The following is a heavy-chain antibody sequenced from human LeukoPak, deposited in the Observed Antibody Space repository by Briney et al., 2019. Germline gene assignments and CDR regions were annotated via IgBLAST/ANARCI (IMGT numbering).Heavy chain of an antibody. CDR3: AKDIVGGGDDY. J-gene: IGHJ4*02. CDR2: IYSGGST. V-gene: IGHV3-53*01. CDR1: GFTVSHYY. Sequence: GGSLRLSCAASGFTVSHYYMTWVRQAPGKGLECVSVIYSGGSTYSADSVKGRFTISRDNAKNSIYLQMNSLRVEDTAVYYCAKDIVGGGDDYWGQGTLVIVSS. D-gene: IGHD2-21*02.